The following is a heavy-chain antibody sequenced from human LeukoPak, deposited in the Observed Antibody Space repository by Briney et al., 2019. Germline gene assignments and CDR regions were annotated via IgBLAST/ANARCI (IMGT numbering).Heavy chain of an antibody. J-gene: IGHJ5*02. V-gene: IGHV3-30-3*01. CDR3: ARAMGAYPNENWLDP. Sequence: PGRSLRLSCAASGFTFSSYAMHWVRQAPGKGLEWVAVISYDGSNKYYADSVKGRFTISRDNSKNTLYLQMNGLRAEDTAVYYCARAMGAYPNENWLDPWGQGTLVTVSS. CDR1: GFTFSSYA. CDR2: ISYDGSNK. D-gene: IGHD1-26*01.